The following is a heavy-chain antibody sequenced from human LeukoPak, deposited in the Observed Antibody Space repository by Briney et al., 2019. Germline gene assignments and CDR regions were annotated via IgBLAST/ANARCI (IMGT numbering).Heavy chain of an antibody. V-gene: IGHV3-30*02. CDR1: GFTFSNYG. CDR2: IRNDDGSNK. D-gene: IGHD6-19*01. CDR3: ANLVAGTP. Sequence: PGGSLRLSCAASGFTFSNYGMHWVRQAPGKGLEWVAFIRNDDGSNKYYADSVKGRFTISRDNSKNTVHLQMNSLRVEDTAVYYCANLVAGTPWGQGTLVTVSS. J-gene: IGHJ5*02.